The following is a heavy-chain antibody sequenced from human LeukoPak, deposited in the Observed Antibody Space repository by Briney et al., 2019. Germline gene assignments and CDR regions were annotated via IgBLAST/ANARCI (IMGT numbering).Heavy chain of an antibody. CDR2: IWYDGSNK. V-gene: IGHV3-33*01. CDR1: GFTFSSYG. J-gene: IGHJ6*02. D-gene: IGHD2-2*02. Sequence: GGSLRLSCAASGFTFSSYGMHWVRQAPGKGLEWVAVIWYDGSNKYYADSVKGRFTISRDNSKNTLYLQMNSLRAEDTAVYYCARVGEYCSSTSCYSGPYYYYGMDVWGQGTTVTVSS. CDR3: ARVGEYCSSTSCYSGPYYYYGMDV.